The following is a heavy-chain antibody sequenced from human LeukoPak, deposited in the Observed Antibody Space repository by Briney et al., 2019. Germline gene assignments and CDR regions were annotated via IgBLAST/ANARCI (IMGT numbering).Heavy chain of an antibody. CDR3: ARGLGRTAMVTRGGVRFDY. V-gene: IGHV1-8*02. Sequence: ASVKVSCKASGYTFTSYDINWVRQATGQGLEWMGWMNPNSGNTGYAQKFQGRVAMTRNTSITTAYMELSSLRSEDTAVYYCARGLGRTAMVTRGGVRFDYWGQGTLVTVSS. D-gene: IGHD5-18*01. J-gene: IGHJ4*02. CDR2: MNPNSGNT. CDR1: GYTFTSYD.